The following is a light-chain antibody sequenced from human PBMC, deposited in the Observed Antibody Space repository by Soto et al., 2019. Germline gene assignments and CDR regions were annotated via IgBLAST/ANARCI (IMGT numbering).Light chain of an antibody. V-gene: IGKV1-39*01. Sequence: DIQMTQSPSSLSASVGDRVTITCRASQSISSYLNWYQQKPGKAPKLLIYAASSLQSGVPSRFRGSGAGTDFTLTISSLQPEDFATYDGQQSDSTPRTFGQGTKVEIK. CDR1: QSISSY. CDR2: AAS. J-gene: IGKJ1*01. CDR3: QQSDSTPRT.